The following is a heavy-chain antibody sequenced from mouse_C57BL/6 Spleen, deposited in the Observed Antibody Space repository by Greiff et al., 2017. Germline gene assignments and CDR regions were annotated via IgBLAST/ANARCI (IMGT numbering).Heavy chain of an antibody. D-gene: IGHD2-2*01. Sequence: VQLQQSGGDLVKPGGSLKLSCAASGFTFSSYGMSWVRQTPDKRLEWVATISSGGSYTYYPDSVKGRFTISRDNAKNTLYLQMSSLKSEDTAMYYCARRGGYDYFDYWGQGTTLTVSS. CDR1: GFTFSSYG. V-gene: IGHV5-6*01. CDR3: ARRGGYDYFDY. CDR2: ISSGGSYT. J-gene: IGHJ2*01.